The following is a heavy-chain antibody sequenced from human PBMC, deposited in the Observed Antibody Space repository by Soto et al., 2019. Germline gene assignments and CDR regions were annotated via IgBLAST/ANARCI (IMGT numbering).Heavy chain of an antibody. CDR3: AREGGNDFWSGHPYMDV. V-gene: IGHV4-31*03. J-gene: IGHJ6*03. D-gene: IGHD3-3*01. Sequence: SETLSLTCTVSGGSISSGGYYWSWIRQHPGKGLEWIGYIYYSGSTYYNPSLKSRVTISVDTSKNQFSLKLSSVTAADTAVYYCAREGGNDFWSGHPYMDVWGKGTTVTAP. CDR2: IYYSGST. CDR1: GGSISSGGYY.